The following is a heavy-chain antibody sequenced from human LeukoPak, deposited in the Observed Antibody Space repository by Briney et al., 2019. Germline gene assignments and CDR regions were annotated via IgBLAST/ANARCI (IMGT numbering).Heavy chain of an antibody. Sequence: GASVKVSCKASGYTFASYVNWVRQAPGQGLEWMGRIIPILGIANYAQKFQGRVTITADKSTSTAYMELSSLRSEDTAVYYCARERLDGIAVAGTDYWGQGTLVTVSS. J-gene: IGHJ4*02. CDR1: GYTFASYV. D-gene: IGHD6-19*01. CDR2: IIPILGIA. CDR3: ARERLDGIAVAGTDY. V-gene: IGHV1-69*04.